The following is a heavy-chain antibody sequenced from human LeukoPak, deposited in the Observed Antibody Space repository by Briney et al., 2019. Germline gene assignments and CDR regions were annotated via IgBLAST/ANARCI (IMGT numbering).Heavy chain of an antibody. CDR3: AKEGYSSGLDY. J-gene: IGHJ4*02. Sequence: GGSLRLSCAASGFTFRSYWMHWVRHAPGKGLVWVSRIKSDGSTTIYADSVKGRFTISRDNTKNTLYLQMNSLRAEDTAVYYCAKEGYSSGLDYWGQGTLVTVSS. CDR2: IKSDGSTT. D-gene: IGHD6-19*01. V-gene: IGHV3-74*01. CDR1: GFTFRSYW.